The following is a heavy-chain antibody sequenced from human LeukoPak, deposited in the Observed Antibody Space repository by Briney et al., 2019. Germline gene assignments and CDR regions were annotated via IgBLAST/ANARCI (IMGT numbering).Heavy chain of an antibody. CDR2: INPYSGGT. CDR1: GYTLTGYY. J-gene: IGHJ4*02. V-gene: IGHV1-2*02. CDR3: ARAYKRDSTGPLGY. Sequence: ASVKVSCKTSGYTLTGYYMHWVRQAPGQGLEWMGWINPYSGGTNYAQKFQGRVTMTRDTSVNTAYMELSSLRSDDMGIYYCARAYKRDSTGPLGYWGQGTLVTVSS. D-gene: IGHD3-22*01.